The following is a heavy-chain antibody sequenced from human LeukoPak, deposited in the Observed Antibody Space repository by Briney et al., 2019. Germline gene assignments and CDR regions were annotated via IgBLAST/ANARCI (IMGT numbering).Heavy chain of an antibody. V-gene: IGHV3-48*03. CDR1: GFTFSSYE. J-gene: IGHJ4*02. CDR2: ISSSGSTI. CDR3: AKDLRAAAADY. Sequence: GGSLRLSCAASGFTFSSYEMNWVRQAPGKGLEWVSYISSSGSTIYYADSVKGRFTISRDNSKNTVYLQMKSLRAEDTAVYYCAKDLRAAAADYWGQGTLVTVSS. D-gene: IGHD6-13*01.